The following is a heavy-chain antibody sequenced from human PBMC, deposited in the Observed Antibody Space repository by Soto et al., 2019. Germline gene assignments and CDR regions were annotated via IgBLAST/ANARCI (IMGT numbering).Heavy chain of an antibody. J-gene: IGHJ4*02. V-gene: IGHV4-31*03. CDR1: GGSISSGGYY. Sequence: SETLSLTCTVSGGSISSGGYYWSWIRQHPGKGLEWIGYIYYSGSTYYNPSLKSRVTISVDTSKNQFSLKLSSVTAADTAVYYCASSQGYDSSGYYSYFDYWGQGTLVTVSS. D-gene: IGHD3-22*01. CDR3: ASSQGYDSSGYYSYFDY. CDR2: IYYSGST.